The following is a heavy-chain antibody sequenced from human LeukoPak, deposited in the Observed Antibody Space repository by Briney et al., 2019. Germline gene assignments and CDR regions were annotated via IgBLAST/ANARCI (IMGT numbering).Heavy chain of an antibody. CDR3: AKARGTVVPPFDY. J-gene: IGHJ4*02. Sequence: GGSLRLSCAASGFTFSSYAMSWSRQAPGKGLEWVSSISGSGGSTYYADSVKGRFTVSRDNSKSTLYLQMNSLRAEDTAVYYCAKARGTVVPPFDYWGQGTLATVSS. D-gene: IGHD3-22*01. V-gene: IGHV3-23*01. CDR2: ISGSGGST. CDR1: GFTFSSYA.